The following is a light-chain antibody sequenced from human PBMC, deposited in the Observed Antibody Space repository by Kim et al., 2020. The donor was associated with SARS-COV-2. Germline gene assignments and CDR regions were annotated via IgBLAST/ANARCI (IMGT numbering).Light chain of an antibody. CDR2: EVT. Sequence: GQPLTYSWTKTSSDVGVYNDIYWYQKHPGKAPQLMIREVTTLPSGVPDRFSGSKSGNTASLTVSGLQADDEADYYCSSYAGGSDWVFGGGTKVTVL. CDR1: SSDVGVYND. J-gene: IGLJ3*02. CDR3: SSYAGGSDWV. V-gene: IGLV2-8*01.